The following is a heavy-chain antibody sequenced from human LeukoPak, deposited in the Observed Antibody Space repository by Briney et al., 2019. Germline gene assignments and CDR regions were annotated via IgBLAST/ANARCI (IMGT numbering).Heavy chain of an antibody. CDR3: ARSYSSSWYRSWFDP. Sequence: PSETLSLTCAVYGGSFSGYYWSWIRQPPGKGLEWIGEINHSGSTNYNPSLKSRVTISVDTSKNQFSLKLSSVTAADTAVYYCARSYSSSWYRSWFDPWGQGTLVTVSS. J-gene: IGHJ5*02. V-gene: IGHV4-34*01. CDR1: GGSFSGYY. CDR2: INHSGST. D-gene: IGHD6-13*01.